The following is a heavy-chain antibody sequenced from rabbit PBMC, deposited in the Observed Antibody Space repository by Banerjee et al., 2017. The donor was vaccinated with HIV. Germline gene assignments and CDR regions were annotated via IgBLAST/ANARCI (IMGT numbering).Heavy chain of an antibody. J-gene: IGHJ4*01. Sequence: QSLEESGGDLVKPGASLTLTCKASGFSFSSGYYMSWVRQAPGKGLEWIASIKTSSGNTAYASWVNGRFTISRSTSLNTVTLQMTSLTAADTATYFCARYAGASSYDNQLWGPGTLVTVS. CDR3: ARYAGASSYDNQL. CDR1: GFSFSSGYY. CDR2: IKTSSGNT. D-gene: IGHD8-1*01. V-gene: IGHV1S43*01.